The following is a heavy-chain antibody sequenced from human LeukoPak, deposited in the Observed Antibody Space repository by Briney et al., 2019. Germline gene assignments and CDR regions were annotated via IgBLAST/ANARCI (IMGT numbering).Heavy chain of an antibody. CDR2: ISSSGSTI. CDR1: GFTFSSYE. Sequence: PGGSLRLSCAASGFTFSSYEMNWVRQAPGKGLEWVSYISSSGSTIYYADSVKGRFTISRDNSKNTLYLQMNSLRAEDTAVYYCAKSEEITMVRGVMVLFSYWGQGTLVTVSS. V-gene: IGHV3-48*03. J-gene: IGHJ4*02. D-gene: IGHD3-10*01. CDR3: AKSEEITMVRGVMVLFSY.